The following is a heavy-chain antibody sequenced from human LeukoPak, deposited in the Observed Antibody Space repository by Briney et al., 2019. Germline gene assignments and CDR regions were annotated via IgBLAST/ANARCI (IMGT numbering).Heavy chain of an antibody. J-gene: IGHJ4*02. CDR3: ARNSTHCSSTSCYFDY. Sequence: GGSLRLSCAASGFTFSSYEMNWVRQAPGKGLEWVSYISSSGSTIYYADSVKGRFTISRDNAKNSLYLQMNSLRAEDTAVYYCARNSTHCSSTSCYFDYWGQGTLVTVSS. D-gene: IGHD2-2*01. V-gene: IGHV3-48*03. CDR1: GFTFSSYE. CDR2: ISSSGSTI.